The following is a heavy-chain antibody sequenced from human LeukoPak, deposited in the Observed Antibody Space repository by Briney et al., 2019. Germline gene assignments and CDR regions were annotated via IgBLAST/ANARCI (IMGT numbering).Heavy chain of an antibody. CDR2: IYYSGST. J-gene: IGHJ5*02. CDR1: GGSISSYY. Sequence: SETLSLTCPVSGGSISSYYWSWIRQPPGKGLEWIGYIYYSGSTNYNPSLKSRVTISVDTSKNQFSLKLSSVTAADTAVYYCARTNSENYDILTGYSNWFDPWGQGTLVTVSS. V-gene: IGHV4-59*01. D-gene: IGHD3-9*01. CDR3: ARTNSENYDILTGYSNWFDP.